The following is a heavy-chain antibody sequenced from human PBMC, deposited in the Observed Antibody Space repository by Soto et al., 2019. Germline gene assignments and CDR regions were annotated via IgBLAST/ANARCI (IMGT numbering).Heavy chain of an antibody. J-gene: IGHJ4*02. CDR1: GGSFSSSA. CDR3: ASPGQVYYDSSGYYY. D-gene: IGHD3-22*01. Sequence: QVQLVQSGAEVKKPGSPVKVSCKASGGSFSSSAISWVRQAPGQGLQWMGGILPVFGTANYAQKFEGRVTITADESTSTVYMELRSLRSEDTAVYYCASPGQVYYDSSGYYYWGQGTLVTVSS. V-gene: IGHV1-69*01. CDR2: ILPVFGTA.